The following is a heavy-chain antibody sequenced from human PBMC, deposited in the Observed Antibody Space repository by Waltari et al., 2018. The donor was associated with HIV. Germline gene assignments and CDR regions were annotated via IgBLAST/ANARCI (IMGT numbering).Heavy chain of an antibody. D-gene: IGHD3-10*01. CDR1: GGNFMSYS. CDR2: VIPMLDKA. J-gene: IGHJ4*02. Sequence: QVQLVQSGAEVQKPGASVKVSCKASGGNFMSYSINWVRQAPGQGLEWVGRVIPMLDKADYAEKMQGRVTITADKSTNTAYMELRSLRLEDTGVYFCASARETMGVDFEFWGQGTLVTFSS. V-gene: IGHV1-69*02. CDR3: ASARETMGVDFEF.